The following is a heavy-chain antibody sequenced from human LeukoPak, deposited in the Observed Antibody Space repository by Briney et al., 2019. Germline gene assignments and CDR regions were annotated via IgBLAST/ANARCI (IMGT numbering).Heavy chain of an antibody. Sequence: GGSLRLSCAASGFTFSDYSMNWVRQAPGKGLEWISYIGIDSGNTNYADSVKGRFTISGDKAKNSLYLQMNSLRVEDTAVYYCARDYKYTLDNWGQGTLVTVSS. V-gene: IGHV3-48*01. J-gene: IGHJ4*02. CDR1: GFTFSDYS. D-gene: IGHD5-24*01. CDR3: ARDYKYTLDN. CDR2: IGIDSGNT.